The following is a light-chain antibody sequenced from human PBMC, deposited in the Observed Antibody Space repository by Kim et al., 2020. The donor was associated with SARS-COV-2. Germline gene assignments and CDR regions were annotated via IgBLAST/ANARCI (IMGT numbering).Light chain of an antibody. J-gene: IGLJ2*01. CDR2: RNN. Sequence: GQRVTITVSGSSSNIGSNYVYWYQQHPGTAPKLLIYRNNQRPSGVPDRFSGSKSGTSASLAISGLRSEDEADYYCAAWDDSLSGVVFGGGTQLTVL. CDR3: AAWDDSLSGVV. V-gene: IGLV1-47*01. CDR1: SSNIGSNY.